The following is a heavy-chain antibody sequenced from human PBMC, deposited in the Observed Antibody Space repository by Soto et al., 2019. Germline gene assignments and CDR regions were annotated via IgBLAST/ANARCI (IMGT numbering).Heavy chain of an antibody. Sequence: PGGSLSLSCAASGFTFSSYAMSWVRQAPGKGLEWVSAISGSGGSTYYADSVKGRFTISRDNSKNTLYLQMNSLRAEVTAVYYCANGRPDITMVRGVAPFDYWGQGTLVTVSS. D-gene: IGHD3-10*01. CDR2: ISGSGGST. CDR3: ANGRPDITMVRGVAPFDY. J-gene: IGHJ4*02. V-gene: IGHV3-23*01. CDR1: GFTFSSYA.